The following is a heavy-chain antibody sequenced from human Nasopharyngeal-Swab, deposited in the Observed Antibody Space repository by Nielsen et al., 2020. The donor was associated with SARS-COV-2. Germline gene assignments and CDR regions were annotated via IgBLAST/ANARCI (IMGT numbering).Heavy chain of an antibody. J-gene: IGHJ4*02. CDR1: GGAFSSYA. Sequence: SVKVSCKASGGAFSSYAISWVRQAPGQGLEWMGGIIPILGIANYAQKFQGRVTITADKSTSTAYMELSSLRSEDTAVYYCARNGPKGGWYLDYWGQGALVTVSS. V-gene: IGHV1-69*10. D-gene: IGHD6-19*01. CDR3: ARNGPKGGWYLDY. CDR2: IIPILGIA.